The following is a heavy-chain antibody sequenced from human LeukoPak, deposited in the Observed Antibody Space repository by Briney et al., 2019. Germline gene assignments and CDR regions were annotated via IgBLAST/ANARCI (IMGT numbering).Heavy chain of an antibody. D-gene: IGHD2-21*02. Sequence: GGSLRLSCAASGFTFSSYAMSWVRQAPGKGLEWVSAISGSGGSTYYADSVKGRFTISRDNSKNTLYLQMNSLRAEDTAVYYCTRRHCTAIQCFSFDSWGQGSLVTVSS. V-gene: IGHV3-23*01. CDR3: TRRHCTAIQCFSFDS. J-gene: IGHJ4*02. CDR2: ISGSGGST. CDR1: GFTFSSYA.